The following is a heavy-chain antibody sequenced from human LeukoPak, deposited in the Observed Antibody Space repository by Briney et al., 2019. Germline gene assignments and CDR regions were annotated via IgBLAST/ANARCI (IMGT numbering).Heavy chain of an antibody. V-gene: IGHV4-4*07. CDR3: ARMYSGTYGGIDF. Sequence: PSETLSLTCTVSGGSISSYYWSWIRQPAGEGLEWNGRIYSSGSTNYNPSLKSRVTLSVATSKNQFSLKLYSVTAADTAVYYCARMYSGTYGGIDFWGQGTLVTVSS. D-gene: IGHD1-26*01. J-gene: IGHJ4*02. CDR2: IYSSGST. CDR1: GGSISSYY.